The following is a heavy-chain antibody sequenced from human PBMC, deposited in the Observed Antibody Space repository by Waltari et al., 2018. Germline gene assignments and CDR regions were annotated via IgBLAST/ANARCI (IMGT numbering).Heavy chain of an antibody. J-gene: IGHJ5*02. CDR2: ISGRCGST. D-gene: IGHD3-3*01. Sequence: EVQLLESGGGLVQPGGSLRLSCAASGFTFSSYAMSWVRQAPGKGLGWVSVISGRCGSTYYADSVKGRFTISRDNSKNTLYLQMNSLRAEDTAVYYCAKGTYFLTIFGVTITDLWGQGTLVTVSS. CDR1: GFTFSSYA. V-gene: IGHV3-23*01. CDR3: AKGTYFLTIFGVTITDL.